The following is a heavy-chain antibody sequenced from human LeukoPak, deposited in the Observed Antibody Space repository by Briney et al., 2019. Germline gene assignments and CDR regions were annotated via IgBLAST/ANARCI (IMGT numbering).Heavy chain of an antibody. CDR1: GGSFSGYY. J-gene: IGHJ4*02. V-gene: IGHV4-34*01. CDR3: ARDVVGGGNFDY. CDR2: INHPGST. D-gene: IGHD1-26*01. Sequence: KPSETLSLTCAVYGGSFSGYYWSWIRQPPGKGLEWIGEINHPGSTNYNPSLKSRVTISVDTSKNQFSLRLSSVTAADTAVYYCARDVVGGGNFDYWGQGTLVTVSS.